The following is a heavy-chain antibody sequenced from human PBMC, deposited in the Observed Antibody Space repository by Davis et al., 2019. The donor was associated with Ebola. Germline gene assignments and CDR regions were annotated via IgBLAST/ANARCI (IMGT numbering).Heavy chain of an antibody. CDR2: ISSSSSYI. Sequence: PGGSVRLSCAASGFTFSSYSMNWVRQAPGKGLEWVSSISSSSSYIYYADSVKGRFTISRDNAKNSLYLQMNSLRAEDTAVYYCARATYYYGSGSYPFDYWGQGTLVTVSS. V-gene: IGHV3-21*01. CDR1: GFTFSSYS. J-gene: IGHJ4*02. D-gene: IGHD3-10*01. CDR3: ARATYYYGSGSYPFDY.